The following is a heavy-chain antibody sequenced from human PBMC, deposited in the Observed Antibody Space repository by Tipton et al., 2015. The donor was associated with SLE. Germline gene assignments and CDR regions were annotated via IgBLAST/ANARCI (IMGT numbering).Heavy chain of an antibody. CDR3: AREVVIYGSGRIPDH. J-gene: IGHJ4*02. D-gene: IGHD3-10*01. V-gene: IGHV1-18*01. Sequence: QLVQSGAEVKKPGSSVKVSCKASGYTFTSSLFSWLRQAPGQGLEWMGWISPYNGHTEYAQNFQGRVIMTADTSTNTAYMERRSLTSDDTAVYYCAREVVIYGSGRIPDHWGQGTLVIVSS. CDR1: GYTFTSSL. CDR2: ISPYNGHT.